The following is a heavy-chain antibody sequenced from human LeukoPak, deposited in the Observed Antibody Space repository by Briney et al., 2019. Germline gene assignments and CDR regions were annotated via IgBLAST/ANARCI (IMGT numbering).Heavy chain of an antibody. D-gene: IGHD3-22*01. CDR3: AREGESSAFDF. CDR1: GFTFSSYW. Sequence: RGSLRLSCAASGFTFSSYWMHWVRQAPGEGLVWVSRINTDETSTYYADSVKGRFTISRDNDKSTLYLQMDSLRAEDTAVYYCAREGESSAFDFWGQGTLVSVSS. V-gene: IGHV3-74*01. J-gene: IGHJ4*02. CDR2: INTDETST.